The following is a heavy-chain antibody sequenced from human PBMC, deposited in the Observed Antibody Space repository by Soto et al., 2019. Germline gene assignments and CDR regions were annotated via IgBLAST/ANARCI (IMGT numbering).Heavy chain of an antibody. J-gene: IGHJ4*02. CDR2: IIPIFGTA. CDR1: GATFSSYA. D-gene: IGHD1-26*01. V-gene: IGHV1-69*01. Sequence: QVQLVQSGAEVKKPGSSVKVSCKASGATFSSYAISWVRQAPGQGLEWMGGIIPIFGTANYAQKFQGRVTITADESTSAAYMELSSLRSEDTAVYYCARSCELLRGYFDYWGQGTLVTVSS. CDR3: ARSCELLRGYFDY.